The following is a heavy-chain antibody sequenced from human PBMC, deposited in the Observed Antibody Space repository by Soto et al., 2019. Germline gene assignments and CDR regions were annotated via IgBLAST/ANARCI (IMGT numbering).Heavy chain of an antibody. CDR3: AIAYKYYYDTSGYWHH. Sequence: PSETLSLTCDFSGFSTMISSYYCAWIRQPPGKGLEWIGSMYYSGSTYYNPSLKSRVTISIDTSKNQFSLKLSSVTAADTAVYYCAIAYKYYYDTSGYWHHWGQGTLVTVSS. D-gene: IGHD3-22*01. J-gene: IGHJ5*02. CDR2: MYYSGST. CDR1: GFSTMISSYY. V-gene: IGHV4-39*01.